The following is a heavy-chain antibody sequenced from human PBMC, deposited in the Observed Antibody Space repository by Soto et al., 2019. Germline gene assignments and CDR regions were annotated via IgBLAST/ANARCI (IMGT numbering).Heavy chain of an antibody. Sequence: KVSCKASGGTFSSYAISWVRQAPGQGLEWMGGIIPIFGTANYAQKFQGRVTITADESTSTAYMELSSLRSEDTAVYYCASSRQQLVFHSGQKYYFDYWGQGTLVTVSS. CDR1: GGTFSSYA. J-gene: IGHJ4*02. CDR2: IIPIFGTA. CDR3: ASSRQQLVFHSGQKYYFDY. D-gene: IGHD6-13*01. V-gene: IGHV1-69*01.